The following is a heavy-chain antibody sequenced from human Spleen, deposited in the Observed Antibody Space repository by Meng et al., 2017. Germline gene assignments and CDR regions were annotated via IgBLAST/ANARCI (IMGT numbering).Heavy chain of an antibody. CDR2: IYYSGST. V-gene: IGHV4-30-4*01. D-gene: IGHD4-17*01. CDR1: SGSISSGDYY. Sequence: LLQSSPGPVMPSPTLSLPCTFSSGSISSGDYYWSWIRQPPGKGLEWIGYIYYSGSTHYNPSLKSRVTISVDTSKNQFSLKLSSVTAADTAVYYCARRYGASAYNWFDPWGQGTLVTVSS. CDR3: ARRYGASAYNWFDP. J-gene: IGHJ5*02.